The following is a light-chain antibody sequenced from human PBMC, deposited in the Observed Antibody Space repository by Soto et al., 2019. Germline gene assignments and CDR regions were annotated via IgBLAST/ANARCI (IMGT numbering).Light chain of an antibody. Sequence: DIQLTQSPSTLSASVGDRVTITCRASQTINTWLAWYQQKPGKAPKVLIYKASTLESGVPSRFSGTGSGTEFTLTISSLQPDDFATYYCQQYHSYSLTFGGGTGVEIQ. CDR2: KAS. CDR1: QTINTW. J-gene: IGKJ4*01. CDR3: QQYHSYSLT. V-gene: IGKV1-5*03.